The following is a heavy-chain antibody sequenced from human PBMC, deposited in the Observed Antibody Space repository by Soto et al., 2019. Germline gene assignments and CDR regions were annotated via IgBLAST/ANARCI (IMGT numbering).Heavy chain of an antibody. CDR3: ARVNYYGSGSYEDFFYYYGLDV. V-gene: IGHV1-8*01. D-gene: IGHD3-10*01. Sequence: ASVKVSCKASGYTLSTYDINWVRQAPGQGLEWMGWMNPNSGDTGYAQKFLGRVTMTRDSSIRTVYMELSSLSSEDTAVYYCARVNYYGSGSYEDFFYYYGLDVWGQGTTVTVSS. J-gene: IGHJ6*02. CDR1: GYTLSTYD. CDR2: MNPNSGDT.